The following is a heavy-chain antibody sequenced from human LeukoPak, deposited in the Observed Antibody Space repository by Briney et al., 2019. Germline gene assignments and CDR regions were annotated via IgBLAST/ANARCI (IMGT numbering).Heavy chain of an antibody. D-gene: IGHD5-18*01. CDR2: IDYSGST. J-gene: IGHJ4*02. Sequence: PSETLSLTCSVSGGSIGSYYWSWIRQPPGKGLEWIGYIDYSGSTNYNPSLKSRVTISIDTSKKQFSLKLTSVTAADTAVYYCARDRGGYTYSHDYWGQGTLVTVSS. CDR3: ARDRGGYTYSHDY. CDR1: GGSIGSYY. V-gene: IGHV4-59*01.